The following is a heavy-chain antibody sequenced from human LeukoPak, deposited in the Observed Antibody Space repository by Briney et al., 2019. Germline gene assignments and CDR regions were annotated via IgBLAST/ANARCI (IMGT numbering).Heavy chain of an antibody. V-gene: IGHV3-48*03. CDR1: GFTFSSYE. CDR3: ARGFSRVLLWFGELLQRPYYFDY. CDR2: ISSSGSTI. J-gene: IGHJ4*02. Sequence: GGSLRLSCAASGFTFSSYEMNWVRQAPGKGLEWVSYISSSGSTIYYADSVKGRFTISRDNAKNSLYLQMNSLRAEDTAVYYCARGFSRVLLWFGELLQRPYYFDYWGQGTLVTVSS. D-gene: IGHD3-10*01.